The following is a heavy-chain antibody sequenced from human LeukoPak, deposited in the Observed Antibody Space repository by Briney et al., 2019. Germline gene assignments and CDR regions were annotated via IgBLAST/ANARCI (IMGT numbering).Heavy chain of an antibody. CDR1: GFTFSSNA. CDR3: AKCAWFGDAPGGDY. J-gene: IGHJ4*02. CDR2: INGRGDIT. D-gene: IGHD3-10*01. V-gene: IGHV3-23*01. Sequence: GGSLRLSCAASGFTFSSNAMSWVRQAPGKGLEWVSAINGRGDITHHADSVKGRFTISRDNSKNTLYLQMNSLGADDTAVYYCAKCAWFGDAPGGDYWGREILVTVSS.